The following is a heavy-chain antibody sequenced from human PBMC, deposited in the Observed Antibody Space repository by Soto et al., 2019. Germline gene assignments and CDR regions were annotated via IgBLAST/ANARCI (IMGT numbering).Heavy chain of an antibody. Sequence: ASVKVSCKASGYTFTSYYMHWVRQAPGQGLEWMGIINPSGDNTNYAQKLQGRVTMTTDTSTSTAYMELRSLRSDDTAVYYCARDRNDFWSGFSAFDIWGQGTMVTVSS. V-gene: IGHV1-46*01. CDR2: INPSGDNT. CDR1: GYTFTSYY. CDR3: ARDRNDFWSGFSAFDI. J-gene: IGHJ3*02. D-gene: IGHD3-3*01.